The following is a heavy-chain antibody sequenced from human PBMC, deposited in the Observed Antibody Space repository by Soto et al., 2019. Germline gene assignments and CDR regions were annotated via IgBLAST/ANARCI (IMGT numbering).Heavy chain of an antibody. CDR2: IYWDDDK. J-gene: IGHJ4*02. V-gene: IGHV2-5*02. Sequence: QITLKESGPTLVRPAQTLTLTCDFSGFSLSTYHMGVAWIRQPPGKALEWLALIYWDDDKRYSPSLKDRLAISKDTSSNQVVLTITNIDPGDSATYFCAHAGDYALLTFDHWGPGTLVTVS. CDR3: AHAGDYALLTFDH. CDR1: GFSLSTYHMG. D-gene: IGHD4-17*01.